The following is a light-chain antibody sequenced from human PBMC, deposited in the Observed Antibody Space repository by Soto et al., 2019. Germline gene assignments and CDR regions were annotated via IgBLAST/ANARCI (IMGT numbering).Light chain of an antibody. CDR2: KAS. CDR3: QQYNSYSPLT. V-gene: IGKV1-5*03. Sequence: DIQMTQSPSTLPASVGYRVTITCRFNQSIITWLAWYQQKPGKAPNLLIYKASRLETGVPSRFSGSGSGTEFTLTISFLQPDDFATYYCQQYNSYSPLTFGGGTKVDIK. J-gene: IGKJ4*01. CDR1: QSIITW.